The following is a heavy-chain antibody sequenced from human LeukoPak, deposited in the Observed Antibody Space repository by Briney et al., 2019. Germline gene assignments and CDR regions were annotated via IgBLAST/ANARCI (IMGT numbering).Heavy chain of an antibody. CDR3: ARGYGSGRYRHYYYYYMDV. Sequence: GASVKVSCKASGYTFTSYGISWVRQAPGQGLEWMGWISTYNGNTNYAQKLQGRVTMTTDTSTSTAYMELRSLRSDDTAVYYCARGYGSGRYRHYYYYYMDVWGKGTTVTISS. D-gene: IGHD3-10*01. V-gene: IGHV1-18*01. J-gene: IGHJ6*03. CDR2: ISTYNGNT. CDR1: GYTFTSYG.